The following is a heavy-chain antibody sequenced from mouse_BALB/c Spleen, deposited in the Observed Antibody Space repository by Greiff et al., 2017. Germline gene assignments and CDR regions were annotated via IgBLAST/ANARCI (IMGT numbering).Heavy chain of an antibody. CDR1: GFTFSDYY. CDR3: ARDRGKITTAFAY. V-gene: IGHV5-4*02. CDR2: ISDGGSYT. J-gene: IGHJ3*01. Sequence: DVHLVESGGGLVKPGGSLKLSCAASGFTFSDYYMYWVRQTPEKRLEWVATISDGGSYTYYPDSVKGRFTISRDNAKNNLYLQMSSLKSEDTAMYYCARDRGKITTAFAYWGQGTLVTVSA. D-gene: IGHD1-2*01.